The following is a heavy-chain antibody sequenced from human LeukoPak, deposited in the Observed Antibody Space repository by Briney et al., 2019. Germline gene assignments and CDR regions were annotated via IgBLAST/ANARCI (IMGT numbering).Heavy chain of an antibody. CDR2: ICHSGST. V-gene: IGHV4-30-2*01. CDR3: ARAEFTVTTGRRAYYFDH. D-gene: IGHD4-17*01. CDR1: GGSISSGGYS. J-gene: IGHJ4*02. Sequence: PSETLSLTCAVSGGSISSGGYSWSWIRQPPGKGLEWSGYICHSGSTYYNPSLKSRITISVDRSKNQFSLKLSSVTAADTAVYYCARAEFTVTTGRRAYYFDHWGQGTLVTVSS.